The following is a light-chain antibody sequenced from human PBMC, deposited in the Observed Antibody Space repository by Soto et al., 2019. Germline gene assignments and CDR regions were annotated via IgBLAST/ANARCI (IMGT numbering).Light chain of an antibody. J-gene: IGKJ2*01. V-gene: IGKV1-39*01. CDR2: DVS. Sequence: DIQMTQSPSSLSASVGDRVTVTCRASQSIGRYLNWYQQKPGKAPKLLIYDVSSLQTGVPSRFSGDESGTDFTLTISGLQHEDFATYYCQQSFTAPRTFGQGTKLEIQ. CDR3: QQSFTAPRT. CDR1: QSIGRY.